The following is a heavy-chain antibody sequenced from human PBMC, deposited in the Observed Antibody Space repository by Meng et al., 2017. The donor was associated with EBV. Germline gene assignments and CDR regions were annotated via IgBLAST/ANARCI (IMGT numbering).Heavy chain of an antibody. CDR2: INVGVGYT. Sequence: QANLVHSGAEVKNSGASVKVSCKASGYAFTSYILHWVRQAPGQRLEWMGWINVGVGYTKYSQKFQGRVTISSDTSATTGYMELSSLRSEDTAVYYCVRGPPVGVPGPGDYWGQGTLVTVSS. D-gene: IGHD2-21*01. CDR3: VRGPPVGVPGPGDY. V-gene: IGHV1-3*01. CDR1: GYAFTSYI. J-gene: IGHJ4*02.